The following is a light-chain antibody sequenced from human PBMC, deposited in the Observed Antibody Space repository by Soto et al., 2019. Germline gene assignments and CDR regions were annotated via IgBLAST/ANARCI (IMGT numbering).Light chain of an antibody. CDR3: AAWDDSLNGFYV. V-gene: IGLV1-44*01. CDR1: SPNIGTNS. J-gene: IGLJ1*01. Sequence: QSVLTQPPSASGTPGQRVTISCSGGSPNIGTNSVNWYQQLPGRAPKLLIYNNDLRPSGVPDRFSGSKSGTSASLAISGLQSEDEADYYCAAWDDSLNGFYVFGIGTKLTVL. CDR2: NND.